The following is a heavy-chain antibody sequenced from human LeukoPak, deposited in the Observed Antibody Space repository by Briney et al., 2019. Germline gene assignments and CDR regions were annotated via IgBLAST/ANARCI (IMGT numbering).Heavy chain of an antibody. D-gene: IGHD5-12*01. V-gene: IGHV5-10-1*01. CDR2: IDPSDSYT. Sequence: GESLKISCKGSGYSFSNYWISWVRQMPGKGLEWLGNIDPSDSYTNYSPSFQGHVTISADRSISTAYLQWSSLKASGTAIYYCAKGDGYDSDSGGQGTLVTVSS. CDR1: GYSFSNYW. J-gene: IGHJ4*02. CDR3: AKGDGYDSDS.